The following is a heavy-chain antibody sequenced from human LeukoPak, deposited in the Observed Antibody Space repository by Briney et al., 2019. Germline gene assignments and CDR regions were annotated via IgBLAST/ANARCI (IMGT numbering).Heavy chain of an antibody. CDR3: ARGGPADYGDANYYYYYMDV. Sequence: SETLSLTCTVSGGSISSYYWSWIRQPPGKGLEWIGYIYYSGSTNYNPSLKSRVTISVDTSKNRFSLKLSSVTAADTAVYYCARGGPADYGDANYYYYYMDVWGKGTTVTVSS. CDR1: GGSISSYY. D-gene: IGHD4-17*01. V-gene: IGHV4-59*01. J-gene: IGHJ6*03. CDR2: IYYSGST.